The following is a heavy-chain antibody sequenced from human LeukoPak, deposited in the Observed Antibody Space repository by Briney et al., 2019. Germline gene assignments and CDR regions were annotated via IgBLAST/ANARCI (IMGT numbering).Heavy chain of an antibody. D-gene: IGHD6-13*01. J-gene: IGHJ4*02. Sequence: ASVKVSCKASGYTFTGYYMHWVQQAPGQGLEWMGWINPNSGGTNYAQKFQGRVTMTRDTSISTAYMELSRLRADDTAVYYCARGTPALFIAAAGTANDYWGQGTLVTVSS. CDR3: ARGTPALFIAAAGTANDY. CDR1: GYTFTGYY. CDR2: INPNSGGT. V-gene: IGHV1-2*02.